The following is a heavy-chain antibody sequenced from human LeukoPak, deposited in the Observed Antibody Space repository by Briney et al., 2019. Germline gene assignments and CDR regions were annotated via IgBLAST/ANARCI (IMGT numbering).Heavy chain of an antibody. CDR1: GYTFTSYD. CDR3: ARLSHYYDSSGYPEILDY. J-gene: IGHJ4*02. Sequence: ASVKVSCKASGYTFTSYDINWVRQATGQGLEWMGWMNPNSGNTGYAQKFQGRVTMTRNTSISTAYMELSSLRSEDTAVYYCARLSHYYDSSGYPEILDYWGQGTLVTVSS. D-gene: IGHD3-22*01. V-gene: IGHV1-8*01. CDR2: MNPNSGNT.